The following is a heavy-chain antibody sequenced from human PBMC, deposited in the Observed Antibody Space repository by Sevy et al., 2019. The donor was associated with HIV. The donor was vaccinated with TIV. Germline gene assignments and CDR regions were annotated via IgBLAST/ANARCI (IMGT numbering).Heavy chain of an antibody. Sequence: GESLKICCAASGFTFSTYNMHWVRQAPGKGLEWVSYISSTSNTIYYADSVKGRFTISRDNADNSLYLQMKSLRAEDTALYYCARIGMITFGGAARGAFDIWGQGTMVTVSS. J-gene: IGHJ3*02. CDR3: ARIGMITFGGAARGAFDI. CDR1: GFTFSTYN. V-gene: IGHV3-48*01. D-gene: IGHD3-16*01. CDR2: ISSTSNTI.